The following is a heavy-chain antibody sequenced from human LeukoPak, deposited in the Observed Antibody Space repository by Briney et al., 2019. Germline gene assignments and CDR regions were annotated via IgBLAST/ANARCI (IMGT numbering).Heavy chain of an antibody. CDR1: GGTFSSYA. D-gene: IGHD4-17*01. CDR2: IIPIFGTA. J-gene: IGHJ4*02. Sequence: SVKVSCKASGGTFSSYAISWVRQAPGQGLEWMGGIIPIFGTANYAQKSQGRVTITADESTSTAYMELSSLRSEDTAVYYCARHGDRYYFDYWGQGTLVTVSS. V-gene: IGHV1-69*13. CDR3: ARHGDRYYFDY.